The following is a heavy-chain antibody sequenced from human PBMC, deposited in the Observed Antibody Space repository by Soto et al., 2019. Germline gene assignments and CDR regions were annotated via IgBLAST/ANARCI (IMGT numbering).Heavy chain of an antibody. D-gene: IGHD6-19*01. CDR1: GYTFTSYG. V-gene: IGHV1-18*01. J-gene: IGHJ4*02. CDR2: ISTYTGNT. Sequence: QVQLVQSGAEVKKPGASVKVSCKASGYTFTSYGISWVRQAPGQGLEWMGWISTYTGNTNYEQELPERVNMTTDPSTSTAYMELRSRRSDDAAVYYCARDSSGWANYFDYWGQGTLVTVSS. CDR3: ARDSSGWANYFDY.